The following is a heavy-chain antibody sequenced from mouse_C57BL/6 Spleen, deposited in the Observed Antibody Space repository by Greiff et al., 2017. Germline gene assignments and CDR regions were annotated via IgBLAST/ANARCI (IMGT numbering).Heavy chain of an antibody. D-gene: IGHD1-1*01. V-gene: IGHV10-1*01. Sequence: EVQVVESGGGLVQPKGSLKLSCAASGFSFNTYAMNWVRQAPGKGLEWVARIRSKSNNYATYYADSVKDRFTISRDDSESMLYLQMNNLKTEDTAMYYCVSSITTVVATKSFYYAMDYWGQGTSVTVSS. CDR1: GFSFNTYA. J-gene: IGHJ4*01. CDR3: VSSITTVVATKSFYYAMDY. CDR2: IRSKSNNYAT.